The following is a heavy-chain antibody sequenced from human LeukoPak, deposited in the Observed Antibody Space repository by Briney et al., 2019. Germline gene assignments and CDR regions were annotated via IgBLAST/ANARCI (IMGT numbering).Heavy chain of an antibody. CDR2: IYSDGRT. Sequence: PGGSLRLSCAASGFTVSNKCMTWVRQAPGKGLEWVSLIYSDGRTYYADSVKGRFTISRDNAKNSLYLQMNSLRAEDMALYYCAKDISGIAARPAFDIWGQGTMVTVSS. CDR1: GFTVSNKC. CDR3: AKDISGIAARPAFDI. V-gene: IGHV3-53*05. D-gene: IGHD6-6*01. J-gene: IGHJ3*02.